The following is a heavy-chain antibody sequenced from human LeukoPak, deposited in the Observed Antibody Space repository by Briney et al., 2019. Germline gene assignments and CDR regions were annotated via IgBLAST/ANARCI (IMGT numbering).Heavy chain of an antibody. CDR2: ISGSGGST. V-gene: IGHV3-23*01. D-gene: IGHD2-21*02. J-gene: IGHJ4*02. CDR1: GFTFSIYA. Sequence: PGGSLRLSCAASGFTFSIYAMSWVRQAPGKGLEWVSAISGSGGSTYYADSVKGRFTISRDNSKNTLYLQMNSLRAEDTAVYYCAKPARPGYCGGDCYSYYFDYWGQGTLVTVSS. CDR3: AKPARPGYCGGDCYSYYFDY.